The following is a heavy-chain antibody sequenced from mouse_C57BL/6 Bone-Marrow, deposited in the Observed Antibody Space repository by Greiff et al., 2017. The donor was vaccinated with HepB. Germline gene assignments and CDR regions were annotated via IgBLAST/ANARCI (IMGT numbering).Heavy chain of an antibody. V-gene: IGHV1-81*01. CDR1: GYTFTSYG. D-gene: IGHD2-4*01. CDR3: ARRGLRRGGY. J-gene: IGHJ2*01. Sequence: VQLQQSGAELARPGASVKLSCKASGYTFTSYGISWVKQRTGQGLEWIGEIYPRSGNTYYTEKFKGKATLTADKSSSTAYMELRSLTSEDSAVYFCARRGLRRGGYWGQGTTLTVSS. CDR2: IYPRSGNT.